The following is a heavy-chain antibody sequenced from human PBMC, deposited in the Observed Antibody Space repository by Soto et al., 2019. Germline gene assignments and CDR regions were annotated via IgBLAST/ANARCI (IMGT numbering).Heavy chain of an antibody. V-gene: IGHV4-34*01. CDR3: ARGLILLFVEFSRRGGYYYYMDV. J-gene: IGHJ6*03. CDR2: INDSRNI. CDR1: GGSFSGYQ. Sequence: QVQLQQWGAGLLKPSETLSLTCAVYGGSFSGYQWTWIRQTTGKRLEWIGEINDSRNINYNPSLKSRVTILVDTPKKQISLKLSSVTAADTAVYYCARGLILLFVEFSRRGGYYYYMDVWGKGTTVTVSS. D-gene: IGHD3-10*01.